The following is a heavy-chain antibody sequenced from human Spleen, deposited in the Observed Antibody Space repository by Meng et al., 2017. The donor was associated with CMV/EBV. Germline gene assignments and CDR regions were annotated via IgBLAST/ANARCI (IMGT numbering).Heavy chain of an antibody. Sequence: GGSLRLSCTASKFTLGHAWMNWVRQAPGKGLEWVGRIKTNSDGGTRDYAAPVKGRFTISRDDSTNTLYLQMNNLRSEDKGVYYCTTGGAAWGQGTLVTVSS. V-gene: IGHV3-15*05. CDR3: TTGGAA. CDR2: IKTNSDGGTR. J-gene: IGHJ5*02. CDR1: KFTLGHAW.